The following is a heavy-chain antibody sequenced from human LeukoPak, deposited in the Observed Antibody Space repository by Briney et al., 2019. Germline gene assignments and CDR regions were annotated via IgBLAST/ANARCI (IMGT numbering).Heavy chain of an antibody. CDR2: IYHSGST. V-gene: IGHV4-39*07. CDR3: ARGTRGYLENWFDP. D-gene: IGHD3-22*01. CDR1: GGSISSSSYY. J-gene: IGHJ5*02. Sequence: SETLSLTCTVSGGSISSSSYYWGWIRQPPGKGLEWIGSIYHSGSTYYNPSLKSRVTISVDTSKNQFSLKLSSVTAADTAVYYCARGTRGYLENWFDPWGQGTLVTVSS.